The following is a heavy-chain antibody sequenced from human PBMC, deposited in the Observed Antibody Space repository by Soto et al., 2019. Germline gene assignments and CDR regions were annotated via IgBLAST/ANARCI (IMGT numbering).Heavy chain of an antibody. J-gene: IGHJ4*02. CDR1: GFTFDDYA. D-gene: IGHD1-26*01. CDR3: ATRVVGGSYAGLDY. Sequence: EVQLVESGGGLVQPGRSLRLSCAASGFTFDDYAMHWVRQAPGKGLEWVSGISTSGGSTHYADSVKGRFTISRDNSKNTLFLQMNSLRAEDTAVYYCATRVVGGSYAGLDYWGQGTLVTVSS. CDR2: ISTSGGST. V-gene: IGHV3-23*04.